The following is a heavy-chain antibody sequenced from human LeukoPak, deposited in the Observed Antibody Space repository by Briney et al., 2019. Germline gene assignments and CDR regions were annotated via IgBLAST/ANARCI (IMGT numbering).Heavy chain of an antibody. V-gene: IGHV1-24*01. CDR3: ATMNCSSTSCYNYYYCYMDV. Sequence: ASVRVSCKVSGYTLTELSMHWVRQAPGKGLEWMGGFDPEDGETIYAQKFQGRVTMTEDTSTDTAYMELSSLRSEDTAVYYCATMNCSSTSCYNYYYCYMDVWGKGTTVTVSS. J-gene: IGHJ6*03. D-gene: IGHD2-2*02. CDR1: GYTLTELS. CDR2: FDPEDGET.